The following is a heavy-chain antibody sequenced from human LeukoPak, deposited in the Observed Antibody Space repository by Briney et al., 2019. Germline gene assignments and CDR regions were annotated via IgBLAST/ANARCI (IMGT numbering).Heavy chain of an antibody. D-gene: IGHD4-17*01. J-gene: IGHJ4*02. Sequence: GGSLRLSCAASGFTFSSYGMHWVRQAPGKGLEWVAVIWYDGSNKYYADSVKGRFTISRDNSKNTLYLQMNSLRAEDTAVYYCARGAEDYGEKGDYWGQGTLVTVSS. CDR2: IWYDGSNK. CDR1: GFTFSSYG. CDR3: ARGAEDYGEKGDY. V-gene: IGHV3-33*01.